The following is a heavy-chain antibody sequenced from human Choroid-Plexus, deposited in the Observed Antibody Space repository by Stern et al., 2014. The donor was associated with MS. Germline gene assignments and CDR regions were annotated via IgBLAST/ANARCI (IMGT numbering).Heavy chain of an antibody. D-gene: IGHD2-15*01. V-gene: IGHV3-30*18. CDR3: AKDRQWSTYFFDY. J-gene: IGHJ4*02. CDR2: ISYDGSDK. CDR1: GFTFSNFG. Sequence: VQLLESGGGVDQPGRPLILSCAASGFTFSNFGMHWVRQAPGKGLEWVALISYDGSDKYYADSVKGRFTIFRDNSKNTLYMHMNSLRAEDTAVYYCAKDRQWSTYFFDYWGQGSLVTVSS.